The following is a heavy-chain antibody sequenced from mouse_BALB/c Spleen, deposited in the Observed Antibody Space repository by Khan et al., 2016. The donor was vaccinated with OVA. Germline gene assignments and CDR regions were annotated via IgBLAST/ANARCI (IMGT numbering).Heavy chain of an antibody. D-gene: IGHD2-14*01. V-gene: IGHV1-26*01. CDR2: VNPNTGNT. Sequence: VQLQESGPDLVKPGASVKMSCKASGYSFTNYYVNWVKQSHGKSLECIGRVNPNTGNTNYNQKFKGKAILIVDTSSSTAYMELRGLPSADSAVYYCERGYDGFAYGGQGTLVTVSA. J-gene: IGHJ3*01. CDR1: GYSFTNYY. CDR3: ERGYDGFAY.